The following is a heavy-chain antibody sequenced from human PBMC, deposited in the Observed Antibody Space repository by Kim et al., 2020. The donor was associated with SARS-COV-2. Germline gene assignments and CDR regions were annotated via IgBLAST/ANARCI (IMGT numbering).Heavy chain of an antibody. CDR2: ISYDGSNK. J-gene: IGHJ4*02. CDR3: AKLSRGYQPPREDDY. Sequence: GGSLRLSCAASGFTFSSYGMHWVRQAPGKGLEWVAVISYDGSNKYYADSVKGRFTISRDNSKNTLYLQMNSLRAEDTAVYYCAKLSRGYQPPREDDYWGQGTLVTVSS. V-gene: IGHV3-30*18. D-gene: IGHD2-2*01. CDR1: GFTFSSYG.